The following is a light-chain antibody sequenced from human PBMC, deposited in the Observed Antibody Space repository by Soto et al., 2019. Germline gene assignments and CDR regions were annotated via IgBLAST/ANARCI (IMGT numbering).Light chain of an antibody. V-gene: IGKV1-5*01. CDR3: QQYNSYSAT. CDR2: GAS. J-gene: IGKJ1*01. Sequence: DILMTHSPSTLSVSVGDRVTITFRSSQSVSSWLAWYQQKPGQAPRLLIYGASTMASGVPSRFSVSGSGTEFTLTISSLQPYDFSTDYCQQYNSYSATFGQGTKVDIK. CDR1: QSVSSW.